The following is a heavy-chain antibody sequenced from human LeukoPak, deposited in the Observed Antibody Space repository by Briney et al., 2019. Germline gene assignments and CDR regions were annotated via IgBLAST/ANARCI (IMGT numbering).Heavy chain of an antibody. CDR3: AREAWGNNWNYRKRRPYYFDY. CDR1: GVSISSSNSY. Sequence: KPSETLSLTCTVSGVSISSSNSYWGWIRQPPGKGLEWIGEINHSGSTNYNPSLKSRVTISVDTSKNQFSLKLSSVTAADTAVYYCAREAWGNNWNYRKRRPYYFDYWGQGTLVTVSS. CDR2: INHSGST. D-gene: IGHD1-7*01. V-gene: IGHV4-39*07. J-gene: IGHJ4*02.